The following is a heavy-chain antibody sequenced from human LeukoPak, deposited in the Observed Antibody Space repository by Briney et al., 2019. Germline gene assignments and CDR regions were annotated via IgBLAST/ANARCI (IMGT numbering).Heavy chain of an antibody. D-gene: IGHD2-8*01. CDR3: ARDDPYCTNGVCYAKFDY. CDR2: INPNSGGT. J-gene: IGHJ4*02. V-gene: IGHV1-2*02. Sequence: ASVKVSCKASGYTLTGYYMHWVRQAPGQGLEWMGWINPNSGGTNYAQKFQGRVTMTRDTSISTAYMELSRLRSDDTAVYYCARDDPYCTNGVCYAKFDYWGQGTLVTVSS. CDR1: GYTLTGYY.